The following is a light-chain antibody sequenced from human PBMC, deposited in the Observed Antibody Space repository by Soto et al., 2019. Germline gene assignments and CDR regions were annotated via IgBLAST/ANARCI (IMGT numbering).Light chain of an antibody. CDR3: KKYVRSRWT. J-gene: IGKJ1*01. CDR2: GES. Sequence: LTKAPRILTQSPGDSATLSCRASQSVSSSYLAWYQQKTGQAPRLLIYGESSRATGVADRLSGSGSGTDFNLTISRLEPEDFAVYYCKKYVRSRWTFGQGTKVDIK. V-gene: IGKV3-20*01. CDR1: QSVSSSY.